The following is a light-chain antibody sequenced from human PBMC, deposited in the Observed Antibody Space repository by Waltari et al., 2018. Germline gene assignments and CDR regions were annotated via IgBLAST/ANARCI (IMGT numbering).Light chain of an antibody. CDR2: GAS. V-gene: IGKV3-20*01. Sequence: VLTQSPGTLSFSPGHRATLSCRARQSVSRSRIAWYLHRPGQAARLLIYGASGRATGIPDRFSGSGSGTDFSLTSSRVEPEDFAVDYCQQFGSSVMYTFGQGTKLEIK. J-gene: IGKJ2*01. CDR1: QSVSRSR. CDR3: QQFGSSVMYT.